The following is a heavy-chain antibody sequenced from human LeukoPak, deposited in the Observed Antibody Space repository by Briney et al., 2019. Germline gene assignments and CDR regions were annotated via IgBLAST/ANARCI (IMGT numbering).Heavy chain of an antibody. CDR1: GGSFSGYY. CDR2: INHSGST. V-gene: IGHV4-34*01. J-gene: IGHJ6*02. Sequence: SETLSLARAVSGGSFSGYYWSWIRQTPGKGLEWIGEINHSGSTNYNPSLKSRVTISVDTSKNQFSLKLSSVTAADTAVYYCARINRVWSGYYYYGMDVWGQGSTVTVSS. D-gene: IGHD3-3*01. CDR3: ARINRVWSGYYYYGMDV.